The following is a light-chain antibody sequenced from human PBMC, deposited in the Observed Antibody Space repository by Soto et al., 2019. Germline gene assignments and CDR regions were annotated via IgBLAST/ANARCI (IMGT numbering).Light chain of an antibody. CDR1: TSDVGDYDS. CDR2: DVS. J-gene: IGLJ2*01. CDR3: STYLGSSVV. Sequence: QSALTQPRSVSGSPGQSVTISCTGTTSDVGDYDSVSWYQQHTGKAPRFMIYDVSKRPSGVPDRFSGSKSGNTASLTISGIQAEDEADYYCSTYLGSSVVFGGGPKVTVL. V-gene: IGLV2-11*01.